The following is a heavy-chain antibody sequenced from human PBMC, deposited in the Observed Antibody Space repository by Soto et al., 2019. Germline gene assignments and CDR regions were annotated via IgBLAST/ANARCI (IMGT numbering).Heavy chain of an antibody. V-gene: IGHV1-18*01. CDR2: ISAYNGNT. CDR1: GYTFTSYG. CDR3: ARTLYYYYSSGYSSYYFDY. D-gene: IGHD3-22*01. J-gene: IGHJ4*02. Sequence: ASVKVSCKASGYTFTSYGISWVRQAPGQGLEWMGWISAYNGNTNYAQKLQGRVTMTTDTSTSTAYMDLRNLRSDDTAVYYCARTLYYYYSSGYSSYYFDYWGQGTLVTVSS.